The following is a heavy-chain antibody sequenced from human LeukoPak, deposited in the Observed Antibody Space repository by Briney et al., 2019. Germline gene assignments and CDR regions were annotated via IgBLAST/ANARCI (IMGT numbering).Heavy chain of an antibody. J-gene: IGHJ4*02. CDR3: ARRPDSSGYRYYFDY. Sequence: SETLSLTYTVSGGSISSTSSFWGWIRQPPGKGLEWIGSIYSSGSTYSNPSLKSRVTISVDTSRNQFSLRLSSVTAADTAVYYCARRPDSSGYRYYFDYWGQGTLVTVSS. CDR1: GGSISSTSSF. CDR2: IYSSGST. V-gene: IGHV4-39*01. D-gene: IGHD3-22*01.